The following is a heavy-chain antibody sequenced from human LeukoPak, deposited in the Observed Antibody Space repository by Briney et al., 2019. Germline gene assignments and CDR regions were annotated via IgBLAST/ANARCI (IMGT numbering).Heavy chain of an antibody. J-gene: IGHJ4*02. V-gene: IGHV4-39*01. D-gene: IGHD2-2*01. Sequence: SETLSLTCTVSGGSLSSDSYYWGWIRQAPGKGLEWIGSIYFNDNTYYNPSLKSRVTISVDTSIDQFYLKLSSVTAADTAVYYCARHVAMQRLDHFDYWGQGTLVTVSS. CDR3: ARHVAMQRLDHFDY. CDR1: GGSLSSDSYY. CDR2: IYFNDNT.